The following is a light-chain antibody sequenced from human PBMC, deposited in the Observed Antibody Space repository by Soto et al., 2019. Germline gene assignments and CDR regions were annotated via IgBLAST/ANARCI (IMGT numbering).Light chain of an antibody. V-gene: IGLV2-23*02. Sequence: QSALTQPASVSGSPGQSITISCTGASSDVGRYALVSWYQQHPGKAPKLMIYDVSQRPSGVSNRFSGSKSGNTASLTISGLQAEDEADYYCCSYTTSSTYVFGAGTKLTVL. CDR3: CSYTTSSTYV. CDR1: SSDVGRYAL. CDR2: DVS. J-gene: IGLJ1*01.